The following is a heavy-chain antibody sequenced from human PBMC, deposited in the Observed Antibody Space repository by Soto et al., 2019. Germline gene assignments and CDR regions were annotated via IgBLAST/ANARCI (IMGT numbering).Heavy chain of an antibody. CDR3: ARDRGVHSSGWYRTEGYYYYMDV. CDR2: TYYRSKWYN. Sequence: SQTLPLTCAISGDSVSSNSAAWNCIRQSPSRGLEWLGRTYYRSKWYNDYAVSVKSRITINPDTSKNQFSLQLNSVTPEDTAVYYCARDRGVHSSGWYRTEGYYYYMDVWGKGTTVTVSS. CDR1: GDSVSSNSAA. V-gene: IGHV6-1*01. J-gene: IGHJ6*03. D-gene: IGHD6-19*01.